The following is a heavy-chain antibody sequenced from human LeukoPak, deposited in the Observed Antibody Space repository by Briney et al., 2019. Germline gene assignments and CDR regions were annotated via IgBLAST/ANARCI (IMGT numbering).Heavy chain of an antibody. CDR2: INHSGST. D-gene: IGHD2-21*02. Sequence: PSETLSLTCAVYGGSFSGYYWSWIRQPPGKGLEWIGEINHSGSTNYNPSLKSRVTISVDTSKNQFSLKLSSVTAADTAVYYCARGRMVTAIRKGGYYYGMDVWGQGTTVTVSS. CDR3: ARGRMVTAIRKGGYYYGMDV. CDR1: GGSFSGYY. J-gene: IGHJ6*02. V-gene: IGHV4-34*01.